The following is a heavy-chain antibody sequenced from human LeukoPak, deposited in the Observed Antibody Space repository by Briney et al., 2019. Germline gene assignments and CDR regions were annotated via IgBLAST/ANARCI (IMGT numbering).Heavy chain of an antibody. D-gene: IGHD3-16*02. Sequence: PSETLSLTCTVSGGSISSSSYYWGWIRQPPGKGLEWIGYIYYSGSTNYNPSLKSRVTISVDTSKNQFSLKLSSVTAADTAVYYCARSYDYVWGSYRLNWFDPWGQGTLVTVSS. CDR3: ARSYDYVWGSYRLNWFDP. J-gene: IGHJ5*02. CDR2: IYYSGST. CDR1: GGSISSSSYY. V-gene: IGHV4-39*07.